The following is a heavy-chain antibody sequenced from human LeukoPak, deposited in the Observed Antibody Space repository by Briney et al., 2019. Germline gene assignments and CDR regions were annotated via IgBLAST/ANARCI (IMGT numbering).Heavy chain of an antibody. J-gene: IGHJ4*02. CDR1: GGSISSISYY. V-gene: IGHV4-39*01. Sequence: KPSETLSLTCTVSGGSISSISYYWGWIRQPPGKGLEWIGYIYYSGSTYYNPSRKSRFTISVDTSKNQFSLKLSSVTAADTAVYYCARFYCGGDCYSGYFNYWGQGTLVTVSS. D-gene: IGHD2-21*02. CDR3: ARFYCGGDCYSGYFNY. CDR2: IYYSGST.